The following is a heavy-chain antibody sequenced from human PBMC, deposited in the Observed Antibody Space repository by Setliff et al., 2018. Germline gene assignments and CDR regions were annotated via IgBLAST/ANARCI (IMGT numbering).Heavy chain of an antibody. J-gene: IGHJ4*02. D-gene: IGHD1-26*01. V-gene: IGHV3-48*01. CDR3: ARDRGSGSYFLRYFDY. CDR1: GFTFSSYS. CDR2: ISSSSSTI. Sequence: GGSLSLSCAASGFTFSSYSMNWVRQAPGKGLEWVSYISSSSSTIYYADSVKGRFTISRDNAKNSLYLQMNSLRAEDTAAYYCARDRGSGSYFLRYFDYWGQGTLVTVSS.